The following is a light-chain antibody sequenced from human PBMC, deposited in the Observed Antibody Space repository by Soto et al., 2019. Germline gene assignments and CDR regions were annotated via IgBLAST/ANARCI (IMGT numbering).Light chain of an antibody. CDR3: QSYDRSLSGWV. V-gene: IGLV1-40*01. CDR2: GNS. Sequence: QSVLTQPPSVSGAPGQRVTISCTGSSSNIGAGYDVHWYQQLPGTAPKLLIYGNSNRPSGVPDRFSGSKSGPSASLAITGVQAEAEADYYCQSYDRSLSGWVFGGGTQLTVL. CDR1: SSNIGAGYD. J-gene: IGLJ3*02.